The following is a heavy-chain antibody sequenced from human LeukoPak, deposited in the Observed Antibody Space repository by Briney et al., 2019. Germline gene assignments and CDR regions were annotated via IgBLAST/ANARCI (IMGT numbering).Heavy chain of an antibody. J-gene: IGHJ3*02. CDR1: GCTFSSYW. V-gene: IGHV3-74*01. D-gene: IGHD4-23*01. Sequence: GGSLRLSCAASGCTFSSYWMHWVRQVPGKGLVWVSRIGTDGSRTTYADYVQGRFTISRDNAKNTLYLQMNSLRAEDTAVYYCARDKYGGDSNAFDIWGQGTLVTVSS. CDR3: ARDKYGGDSNAFDI. CDR2: IGTDGSRT.